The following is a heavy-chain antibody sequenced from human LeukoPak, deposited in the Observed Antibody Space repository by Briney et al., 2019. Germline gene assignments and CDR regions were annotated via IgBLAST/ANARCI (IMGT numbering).Heavy chain of an antibody. V-gene: IGHV1-2*02. D-gene: IGHD5-18*01. CDR3: ARYGDTAMATHQIDY. Sequence: GASVTVSCKASGYTFTVYYMHWVRQAPGQGLEWMGWINPNSGGTNYAQKFQGRVTMTRDTSISTAYMELSRLRSDDTAVYYCARYGDTAMATHQIDYWGQGTLVTVSS. CDR2: INPNSGGT. J-gene: IGHJ4*02. CDR1: GYTFTVYY.